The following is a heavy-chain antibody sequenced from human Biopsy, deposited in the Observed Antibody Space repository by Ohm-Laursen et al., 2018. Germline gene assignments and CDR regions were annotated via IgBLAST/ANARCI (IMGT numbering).Heavy chain of an antibody. CDR2: IWYDGTNE. D-gene: IGHD6-19*01. CDR3: ARGLSSGWYGYFDV. V-gene: IGHV3-33*04. CDR1: GFTFGHYA. J-gene: IGHJ2*01. Sequence: SLRLSCAAPGFTFGHYAMHWVRQAPGKGLEWISLIWYDGTNEDYADSVKGRFTISRDNSKNTLYLQINTLTLGDTAFYYCARGLSSGWYGYFDVWGRGTLVTVSS.